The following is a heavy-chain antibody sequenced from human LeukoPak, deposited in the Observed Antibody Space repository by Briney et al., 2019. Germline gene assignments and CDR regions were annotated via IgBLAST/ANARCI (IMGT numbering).Heavy chain of an antibody. CDR1: GGSFSGYY. Sequence: SETLSLTCAVYGGSFSGYYWSWIRQPPGKGLERVGEINHSGSTNYNPSLKSRITISVDTSKNQFSLNLSSLTAADTPVYYCARARSRIVVVPPLHPLKAAFDYWGQGTLVTVSS. CDR2: INHSGST. V-gene: IGHV4-34*01. J-gene: IGHJ4*02. D-gene: IGHD2-2*01. CDR3: ARARSRIVVVPPLHPLKAAFDY.